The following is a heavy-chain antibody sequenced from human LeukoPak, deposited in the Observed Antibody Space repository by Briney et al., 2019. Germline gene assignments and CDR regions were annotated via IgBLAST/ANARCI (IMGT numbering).Heavy chain of an antibody. CDR2: ISYDGSNK. J-gene: IGHJ4*02. D-gene: IGHD3-22*01. CDR3: AKDPGGYYLGYYFDY. Sequence: GRSLRLSCAASGFTFSSYAMHWVRQAPGKGLEWVAVISYDGSNKYYADSVKGRFTISRDNSKNTLYLQMNSLRAEDTAVYYCAKDPGGYYLGYYFDYWGQGTLVTVSS. CDR1: GFTFSSYA. V-gene: IGHV3-30-3*01.